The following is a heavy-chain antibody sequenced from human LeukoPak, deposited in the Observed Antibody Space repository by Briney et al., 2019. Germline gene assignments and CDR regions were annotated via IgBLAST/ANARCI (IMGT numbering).Heavy chain of an antibody. CDR3: ARDYYYYDSSGYYYVTYYFDY. CDR2: INPNSGGT. D-gene: IGHD3-22*01. CDR1: GYTFTGYY. J-gene: IGHJ4*02. Sequence: ASVTVSCTASGYTFTGYYMNWVRQAPGQGLEWMGWINPNSGGTNYAQKYQGRVTMTRDTSISTAYMELSRLRSDDTAVYYCARDYYYYDSSGYYYVTYYFDYWGQGTLVTVSS. V-gene: IGHV1-2*02.